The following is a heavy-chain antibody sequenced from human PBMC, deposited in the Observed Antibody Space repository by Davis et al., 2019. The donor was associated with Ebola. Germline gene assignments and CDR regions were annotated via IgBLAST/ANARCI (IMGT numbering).Heavy chain of an antibody. J-gene: IGHJ4*02. V-gene: IGHV4-59*01. CDR3: ARGQRGYSF. CDR2: IYYSGIT. D-gene: IGHD5-18*01. Sequence: MPSETLSLTCTVSGGSMTNYYWSWIRQPPGTALDWIGYIYYSGITKYNPSLKVRVTISVDTSKNQFSLNLASMTAADSAVYYCARGQRGYSFWGRGTLVIVSS. CDR1: GGSMTNYY.